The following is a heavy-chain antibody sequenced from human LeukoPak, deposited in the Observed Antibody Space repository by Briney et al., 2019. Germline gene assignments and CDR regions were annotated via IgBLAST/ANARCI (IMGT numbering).Heavy chain of an antibody. CDR2: INHGGST. CDR1: GGSFSGHY. V-gene: IGHV4-34*01. J-gene: IGHJ4*02. Sequence: SETLSLTCAVSGGSFSGHYWNWIRQPPGKGLEWIGEINHGGSTNYNPSLKSRVTISVDTSKNQFSLKLSSVTAADTAVYYCARNGQYDYVWGSYRYTTRLTYFDYWGQGTLVTVSS. D-gene: IGHD3-16*02. CDR3: ARNGQYDYVWGSYRYTTRLTYFDY.